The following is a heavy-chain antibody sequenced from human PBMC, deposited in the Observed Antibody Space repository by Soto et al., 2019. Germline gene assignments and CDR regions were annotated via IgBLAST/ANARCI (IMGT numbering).Heavy chain of an antibody. CDR1: GFTLSDYY. V-gene: IGHV3-11*01. Sequence: QVQLVESGGGLVKPGGSLRLSCAASGFTLSDYYMTWIRQAPGKGLEWVSDISISGTTIHYADSVRGRFTISRDNIKRSLWPQMSTMGAGETAGYYCARFRGDGIYNFWCQGTLVTVSS. D-gene: IGHD1-1*01. J-gene: IGHJ1*01. CDR3: ARFRGDGIYNF. CDR2: ISISGTTI.